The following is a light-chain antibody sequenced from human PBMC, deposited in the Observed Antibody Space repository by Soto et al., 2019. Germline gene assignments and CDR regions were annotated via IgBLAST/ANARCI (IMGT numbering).Light chain of an antibody. CDR1: QSMNNY. V-gene: IGKV1-39*01. CDR2: AAS. Sequence: DIQMTQSPSSLSASVGDRVTITCRASQSMNNYLNWYQQKPGKAPKLLIYAASSLQSGVPSRFSGSGSGTDFTLTISSLQPEDFATYSCQQSYSTPLTFGGGTKVEIK. CDR3: QQSYSTPLT. J-gene: IGKJ4*01.